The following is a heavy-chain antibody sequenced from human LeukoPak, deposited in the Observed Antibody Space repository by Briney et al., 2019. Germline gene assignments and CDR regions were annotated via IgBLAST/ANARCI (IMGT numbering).Heavy chain of an antibody. Sequence: SETLSLTCTVSGYSISSGYYWGWIRQPPGKGLEWIGRIYTSGSTNYNPSLKSRVTISVDTSKNQFSLKLSSVTAADTAVYYCARDAGGHHYFDYWGQGTLVTVSS. V-gene: IGHV4-38-2*02. CDR1: GYSISSGYY. CDR3: ARDAGGHHYFDY. J-gene: IGHJ4*02. CDR2: IYTSGST. D-gene: IGHD2-15*01.